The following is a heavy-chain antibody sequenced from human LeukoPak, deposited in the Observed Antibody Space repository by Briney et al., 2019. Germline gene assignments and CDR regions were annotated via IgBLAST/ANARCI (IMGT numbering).Heavy chain of an antibody. CDR3: AKLGSTWYLYYFDY. CDR2: ISGSGGST. J-gene: IGHJ4*02. CDR1: GFTFSNYV. D-gene: IGHD6-13*01. V-gene: IGHV3-23*01. Sequence: PGGSLRLSCAASGFTFSNYVMSWVRQAPGKGLEWVSTISGSGGSTYYADSVNGRFTISRDNSKNTLYLQMNSLRAEDTAVYYCAKLGSTWYLYYFDYWGQGILVTVSS.